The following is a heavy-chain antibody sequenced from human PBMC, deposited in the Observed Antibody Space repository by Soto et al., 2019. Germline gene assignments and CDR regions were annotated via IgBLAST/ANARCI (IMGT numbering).Heavy chain of an antibody. Sequence: QVQLVESGGGVVQPGRSLRLSCAASGFTFSSFGMHWVRQAPGKGLAWVALVSYDGNNKYYADSVKGRFTISRDNSKNTLHLQMNSLRAEDTAVYFCAKELTGWYFDYWGQGTLVTVSS. CDR3: AKELTGWYFDY. J-gene: IGHJ4*02. CDR2: VSYDGNNK. V-gene: IGHV3-30*18. CDR1: GFTFSSFG. D-gene: IGHD6-19*01.